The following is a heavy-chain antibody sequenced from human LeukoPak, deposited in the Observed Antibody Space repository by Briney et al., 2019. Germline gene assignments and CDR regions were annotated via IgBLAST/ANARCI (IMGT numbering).Heavy chain of an antibody. CDR1: GFTFSSYA. Sequence: GGSLRLSCAASGFTFSSYAMHWVRQAPGKGLEWVAVISYDGSNKYYADSAKGRFTISRDNSKNTLYLQMNSLRAEDTAVYYCARDGNWNDGDAFDIWGQGTMVTVSS. D-gene: IGHD1-20*01. J-gene: IGHJ3*02. CDR2: ISYDGSNK. CDR3: ARDGNWNDGDAFDI. V-gene: IGHV3-30-3*01.